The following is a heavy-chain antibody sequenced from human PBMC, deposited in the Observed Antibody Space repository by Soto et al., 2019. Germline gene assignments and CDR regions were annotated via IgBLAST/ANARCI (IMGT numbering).Heavy chain of an antibody. J-gene: IGHJ3*02. Sequence: SETLSLTCTVSGGSISSYYWSWIRQPPGKGLEWIASISYSGSTNYNPSLKSRLTISVDTSKNQFSLKLSSVTAADTAVYYCARRWGYAFDIWGQGTMVTVSS. CDR1: GGSISSYY. D-gene: IGHD1-26*01. CDR2: ISYSGST. CDR3: ARRWGYAFDI. V-gene: IGHV4-59*08.